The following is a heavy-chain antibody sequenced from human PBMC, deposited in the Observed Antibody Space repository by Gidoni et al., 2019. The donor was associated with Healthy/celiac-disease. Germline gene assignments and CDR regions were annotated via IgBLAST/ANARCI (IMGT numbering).Heavy chain of an antibody. D-gene: IGHD6-19*01. Sequence: EVQLLASGGGLVQPGGSLRLSCAASGFTFSSYAMSWVRQAPGKGLEWVSAISGSGGSTYYADSVKGRFTISRDNSKNTLYLQRNSLRAEDTAVYYCAKGLAVAGDIDYWGQGTLVTVSS. V-gene: IGHV3-23*01. CDR3: AKGLAVAGDIDY. CDR1: GFTFSSYA. J-gene: IGHJ4*02. CDR2: ISGSGGST.